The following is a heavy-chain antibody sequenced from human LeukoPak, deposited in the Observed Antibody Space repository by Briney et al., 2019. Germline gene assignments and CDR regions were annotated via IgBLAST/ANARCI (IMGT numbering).Heavy chain of an antibody. CDR2: IYYSGST. CDR1: GGSISSYY. D-gene: IGHD4-17*01. Sequence: SETLSLTCTVSGGSISSYYWSWIRQPPGKGLEWIGYIYYSGSTSYNPSLKSRVTISVDTSKNQFSLKLSSVTAADTAVYYCARGLGVMVSVTRASFHFDYWGQGTLVTVSS. J-gene: IGHJ4*02. V-gene: IGHV4-59*01. CDR3: ARGLGVMVSVTRASFHFDY.